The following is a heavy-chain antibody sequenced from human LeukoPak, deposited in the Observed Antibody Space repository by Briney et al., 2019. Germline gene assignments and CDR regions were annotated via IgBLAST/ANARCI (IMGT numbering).Heavy chain of an antibody. J-gene: IGHJ6*02. D-gene: IGHD1-26*01. CDR2: INPNSGGT. V-gene: IGHV1-2*02. Sequence: ASVKVSCKASGYTFTGYYMHWVRQAPGQGLEWMGWINPNSGGTNYAQKFQERVTITRDMSTSTAYMELSSLRSEDTAVYYCAAQPNSGSYYYYYGMDVWGQGTTVTVSS. CDR1: GYTFTGYY. CDR3: AAQPNSGSYYYYYGMDV.